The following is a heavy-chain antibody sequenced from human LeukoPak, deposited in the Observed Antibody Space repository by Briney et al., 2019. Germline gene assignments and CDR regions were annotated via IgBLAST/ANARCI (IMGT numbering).Heavy chain of an antibody. CDR3: ARGAGLFGGYLDS. Sequence: SETLSLTCTVSGGSINSGGYYWSWIRQPPGKRLEWIGYIRSSGNTNYSPFLKGRLTMSVDTSKNQFSLRLNSVTAADTAIYYCARGAGLFGGYLDSWGQGTLVTASS. V-gene: IGHV4-61*08. D-gene: IGHD3-16*01. CDR1: GGSINSGGYY. J-gene: IGHJ4*02. CDR2: IRSSGNT.